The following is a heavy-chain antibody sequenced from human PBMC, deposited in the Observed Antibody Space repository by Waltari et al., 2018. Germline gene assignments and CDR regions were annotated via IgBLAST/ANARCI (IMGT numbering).Heavy chain of an antibody. CDR2: IIPILGKA. CDR1: GGTFSSYA. D-gene: IGHD1-7*01. J-gene: IGHJ5*02. CDR3: AREDNWNYGDFDP. V-gene: IGHV1-69*10. Sequence: QVQLVQSGAEVKKPGSSVKVSCKASGGTFSSYAISWVRQAPGQGLAGMGWIIPILGKANDAQKFQGGVTITAEKSTGTAYMGLSGLGSEDTAVYSCAREDNWNYGDFDPWGQETLVTVSS.